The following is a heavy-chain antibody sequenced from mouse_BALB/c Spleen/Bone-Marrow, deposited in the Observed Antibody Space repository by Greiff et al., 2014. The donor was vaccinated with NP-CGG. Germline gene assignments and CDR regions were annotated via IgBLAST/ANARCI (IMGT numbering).Heavy chain of an antibody. CDR3: ARKVWYYAMDY. J-gene: IGHJ4*01. CDR1: GYTFTSYV. Sequence: EVNLVESGPELVKPGASVKMSCKASGYTFTSYVMHWVKQTPGQGLEWIGYINPYNDGTKYNEKFKGKATLTSDKSSSTAYMELSSLTSEDSAVYYCARKVWYYAMDYWGQGTSVTVSP. CDR2: INPYNDGT. V-gene: IGHV1-14*01. D-gene: IGHD2-10*02.